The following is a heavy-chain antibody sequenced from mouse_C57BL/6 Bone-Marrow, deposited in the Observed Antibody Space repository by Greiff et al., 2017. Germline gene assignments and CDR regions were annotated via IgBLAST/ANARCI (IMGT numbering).Heavy chain of an antibody. CDR1: GYTFTSYW. V-gene: IGHV1-55*01. CDR3: ARPYYSNYWYFDV. CDR2: IYPGSGST. Sequence: QVQLQQPGAELVKPGASVTMSCTASGYTFTSYWITWVQQRPGQGLEWIGDIYPGSGSTNYNEKFKSKATLTVDTSSSTDYMQLSSLTSEDSAVYYCARPYYSNYWYFDVWGTGTTVTVS. D-gene: IGHD2-5*01. J-gene: IGHJ1*03.